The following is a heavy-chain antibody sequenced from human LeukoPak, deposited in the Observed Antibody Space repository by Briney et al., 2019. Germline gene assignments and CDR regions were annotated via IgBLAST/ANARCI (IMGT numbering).Heavy chain of an antibody. CDR3: ARDWVYKIDY. V-gene: IGHV3-74*01. D-gene: IGHD5-24*01. Sequence: GGSLRLSCETAGFTFSSYVMHWVRRTPGKGLVWVSRISHDGFISYADSVKGRFTISRDNAKNTLILQMYSLRAEVTAVYYCARDWVYKIDYWGRGTLVTVSS. CDR2: ISHDGFI. CDR1: GFTFSSYV. J-gene: IGHJ4*02.